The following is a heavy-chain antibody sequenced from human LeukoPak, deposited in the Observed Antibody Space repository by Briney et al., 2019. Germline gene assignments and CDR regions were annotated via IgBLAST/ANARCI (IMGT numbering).Heavy chain of an antibody. V-gene: IGHV4-59*08. Sequence: ASGTLSLTCTVSGGSISSYYWSWIRQPPGKGLEWIGYIYYSGSTNYNPSLKSRVTISVDTSKNQFSLKLNSVTAADMAVYYCARPRANGAYRWAFDIWGQGTMVTVSS. D-gene: IGHD4/OR15-4a*01. CDR1: GGSISSYY. CDR2: IYYSGST. CDR3: ARPRANGAYRWAFDI. J-gene: IGHJ3*02.